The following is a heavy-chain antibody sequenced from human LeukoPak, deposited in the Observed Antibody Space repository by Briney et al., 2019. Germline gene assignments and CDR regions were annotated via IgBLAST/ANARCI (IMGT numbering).Heavy chain of an antibody. CDR3: ARGHYDYVWGSYRYFDY. Sequence: KPSGTLSLTCAVSGGSISSSNWWSWVRQPPGKGLEWIGEIYHSRSTNYNPSLKSRVTISVDKSKNQFSLKLSSVTAADTAVYYCARGHYDYVWGSYRYFDYWGQGTLVTVSS. CDR2: IYHSRST. V-gene: IGHV4-4*02. CDR1: GGSISSSNW. D-gene: IGHD3-16*02. J-gene: IGHJ4*02.